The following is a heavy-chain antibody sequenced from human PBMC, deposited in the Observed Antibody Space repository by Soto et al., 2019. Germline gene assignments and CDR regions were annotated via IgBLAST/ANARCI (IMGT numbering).Heavy chain of an antibody. CDR1: GYSFTSYW. D-gene: IGHD1-26*01. CDR2: IYPGDSDT. V-gene: IGHV5-51*01. J-gene: IGHJ3*02. CDR3: ARHGPGPMIVGPTGDALDI. Sequence: PGESLKISCKGSGYSFTSYWIGWVRQMPGKGLEWMGIIYPGDSDTRYSPSFQGQVTISADKSISTAYLQWSSLKASDTAMYYCARHGPGPMIVGPTGDALDIWGQGTMVTVSS.